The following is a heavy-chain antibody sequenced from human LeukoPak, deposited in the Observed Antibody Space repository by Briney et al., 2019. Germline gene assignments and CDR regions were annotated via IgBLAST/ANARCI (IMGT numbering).Heavy chain of an antibody. Sequence: GGSLRLSCAASGFTFRDYYMTWIRQAPGKGLEWISYISRSGDNLYYADSVEGRFTISGDNARNSVYLQMNSLRVEDTAMYYCVGDQVDETGYLRWGQGTRVTVSS. CDR2: ISRSGDNL. CDR3: VGDQVDETGYLR. V-gene: IGHV3-11*04. J-gene: IGHJ4*02. CDR1: GFTFRDYY. D-gene: IGHD3-9*01.